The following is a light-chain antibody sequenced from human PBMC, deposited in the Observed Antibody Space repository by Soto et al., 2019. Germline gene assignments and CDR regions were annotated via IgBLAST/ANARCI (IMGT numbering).Light chain of an antibody. V-gene: IGLV2-14*01. J-gene: IGLJ3*02. CDR1: SSDVGGYNY. CDR3: SVWDDSLSAWV. CDR2: EVS. Sequence: QSALTQPASVSGSPGQSITISCTGTSSDVGGYNYVSWYQQHPGKAPKLMIYEVSNRPSGVSNRFSGSKSGNTASLTISGLQPEDEADYYCSVWDDSLSAWVFGGGTKLTVL.